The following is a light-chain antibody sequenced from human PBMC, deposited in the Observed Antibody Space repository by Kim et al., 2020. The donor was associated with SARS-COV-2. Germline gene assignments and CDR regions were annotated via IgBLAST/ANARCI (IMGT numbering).Light chain of an antibody. J-gene: IGLJ3*02. Sequence: ELTQPPSASGTPGQRVTISCSGSSSSIGSNTVNWYQQLPGTAPKLLMYSNNQRPSGVPDRFSGSKSGTSASLAISGLQSEDEADYYCAAWDDSLNAWVFGGGTQLTVL. CDR2: SNN. CDR3: AAWDDSLNAWV. V-gene: IGLV1-44*01. CDR1: SSSIGSNT.